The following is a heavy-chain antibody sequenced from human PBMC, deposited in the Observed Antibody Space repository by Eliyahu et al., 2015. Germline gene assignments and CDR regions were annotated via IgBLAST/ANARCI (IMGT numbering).Heavy chain of an antibody. V-gene: IGHV4-59*01. CDR2: IDYSGST. D-gene: IGHD7-27*01. CDR3: ARNWGMGYFDF. J-gene: IGHJ4*02. Sequence: QVQLQESGPRLVQPMETLSLTCTVSGGSISSNYWNWFRQSPGKGLEWIGYIDYSGSTKDNPSLQSRVTISADTSKNQFSLKLRSVTAADTAVYFCARNWGMGYFDFWGQGILVTVSS. CDR1: GGSISSNY.